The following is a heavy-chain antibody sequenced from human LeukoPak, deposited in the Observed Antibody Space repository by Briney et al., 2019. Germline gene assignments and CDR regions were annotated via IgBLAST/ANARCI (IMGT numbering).Heavy chain of an antibody. CDR3: ARHQLDGYNYPVFDY. CDR2: IYTSGST. Sequence: PSETLSLTCTASGGSISSYYWSWIRQPPGKGLEWIGYIYTSGSTNYNPSLKSRVTISVDTSKNQFSLKLSSVTAADTAVYYCARHQLDGYNYPVFDYWGQGTLVTVSS. V-gene: IGHV4-4*09. D-gene: IGHD5-24*01. J-gene: IGHJ4*02. CDR1: GGSISSYY.